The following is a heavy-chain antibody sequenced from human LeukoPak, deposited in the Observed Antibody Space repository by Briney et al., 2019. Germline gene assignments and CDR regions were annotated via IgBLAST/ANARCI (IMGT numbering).Heavy chain of an antibody. J-gene: IGHJ4*02. CDR3: AKSARDIVVVPAANYFDY. Sequence: GRSLRLSCAASGFTFDDYAMHWVRQAPGKGLEWVSGISWNSGSIGYADSVKGRFTISRDNSKNTLYLQMNSLRAEDTAVYYCAKSARDIVVVPAANYFDYWGQGTLVTVSS. V-gene: IGHV3-9*01. CDR2: ISWNSGSI. CDR1: GFTFDDYA. D-gene: IGHD2-2*01.